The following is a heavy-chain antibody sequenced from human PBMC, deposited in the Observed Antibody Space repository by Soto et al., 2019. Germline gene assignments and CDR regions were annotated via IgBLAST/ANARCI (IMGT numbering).Heavy chain of an antibody. CDR3: ARGGGGGLFEH. CDR1: GFSFNTYG. D-gene: IGHD2-21*01. J-gene: IGHJ4*02. CDR2: ISPKSTYR. V-gene: IGHV3-11*06. Sequence: PGGSLRLSCAASGFSFNTYGMSWIRQAPGKGLEWLSHISPKSTYRNYADSVKGRFTISRDNTKSSLFLQMNSLGVEDTAVYYCARGGGGGLFEHWGQGVLVTVSS.